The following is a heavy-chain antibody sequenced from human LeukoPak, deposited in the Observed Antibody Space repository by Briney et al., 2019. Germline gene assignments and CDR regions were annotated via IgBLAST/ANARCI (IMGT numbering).Heavy chain of an antibody. CDR3: ARSLRVRGVPDYMDV. J-gene: IGHJ6*03. CDR1: GFTFSSYG. Sequence: PGGSLRLSCAASGFTFSSYGMPSVRQAPGKGLEWEAFIRYDGSNKYYADSVKGRFTISRDNSKNTLYLQMNSLRAEDTAVYYCARSLRVRGVPDYMDVWGKGTTVIISS. D-gene: IGHD3-10*02. V-gene: IGHV3-30*02. CDR2: IRYDGSNK.